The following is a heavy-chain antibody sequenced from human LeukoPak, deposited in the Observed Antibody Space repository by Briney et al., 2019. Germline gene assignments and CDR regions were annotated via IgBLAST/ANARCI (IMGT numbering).Heavy chain of an antibody. J-gene: IGHJ4*02. CDR2: INPNSGGT. CDR1: GFTFNDYN. Sequence: ASVKVSCKASGFTFNDYNMQWLRQAPGQGLEWMGWINPNSGGTNYAQKFQGRVTMTRDTSISTAYMELSRLRSDDTAVYYCARDGHFDNWGQGTLATVSS. V-gene: IGHV1-2*02. CDR3: ARDGHFDN.